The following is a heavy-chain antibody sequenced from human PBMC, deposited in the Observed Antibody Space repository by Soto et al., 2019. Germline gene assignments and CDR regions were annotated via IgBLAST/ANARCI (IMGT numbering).Heavy chain of an antibody. Sequence: KTSETLSLTCTVSGYSIRNGYYWGWIRQPPGKGLEWIGTIYHSGSTYYNPSLQSRVTISVDASENHFSLKLSSVTAADTAVYYCARVGPYCGGDCYSPPPWGQGTLVTVPQ. D-gene: IGHD2-21*02. CDR2: IYHSGST. CDR1: GYSIRNGYY. J-gene: IGHJ5*02. CDR3: ARVGPYCGGDCYSPPP. V-gene: IGHV4-38-2*02.